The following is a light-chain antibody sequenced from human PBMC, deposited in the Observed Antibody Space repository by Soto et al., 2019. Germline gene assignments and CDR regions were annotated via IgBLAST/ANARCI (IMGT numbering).Light chain of an antibody. CDR2: GAS. CDR3: QQYNNWPWT. V-gene: IGKV3-15*01. CDR1: QSISDT. Sequence: EIVMTQSPATLSVSPGGRATLSCRASQSISDTLAWYQLKPGQAPRLLIHGASTRATGFPGRFSGSGSGTDFTLTISSLQSEDFAVYYCQQYNNWPWTFGQGTKVEIK. J-gene: IGKJ1*01.